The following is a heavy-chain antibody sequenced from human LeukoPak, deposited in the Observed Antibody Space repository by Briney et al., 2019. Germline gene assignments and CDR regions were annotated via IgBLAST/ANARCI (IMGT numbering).Heavy chain of an antibody. J-gene: IGHJ3*02. V-gene: IGHV4-61*01. Sequence: PSETLSLTCTVSGYSISSGYYWGWIRQPPGKGLEWIGYIYYSGSTNYNPSLKSRVTISVDTSKNQFSLKLSSVTAADTAVYYCARAAPLSYGPSGDAFDIWGQGTMVTVSS. CDR3: ARAAPLSYGPSGDAFDI. CDR2: IYYSGST. D-gene: IGHD4-17*01. CDR1: GYSISSGYY.